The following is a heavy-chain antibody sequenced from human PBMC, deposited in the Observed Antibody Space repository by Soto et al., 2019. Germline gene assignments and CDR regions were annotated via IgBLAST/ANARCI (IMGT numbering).Heavy chain of an antibody. CDR2: IYYSGST. D-gene: IGHD3-10*01. CDR3: ARDGDYFGSGSPPLLSK. CDR1: GGSITSGGYC. V-gene: IGHV4-31*03. J-gene: IGHJ4*02. Sequence: QVQLQESGPGLVKPSQTLSLTCTVSGGSITSGGYCWTWIRQHPVKGLEWMGHIYYSGSTSYNPSLKSRVTISIDTSKNQFSLKLTSVTAADTAAYYCARDGDYFGSGSPPLLSKWGQGTLVTVSS.